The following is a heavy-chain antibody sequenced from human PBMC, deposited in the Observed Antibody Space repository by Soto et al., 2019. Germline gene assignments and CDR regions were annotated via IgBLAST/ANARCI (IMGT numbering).Heavy chain of an antibody. D-gene: IGHD6-13*01. CDR3: ARIMQQLVLGLDYYYVMDF. Sequence: GAKLVTPTQPLTLTCTFSGFSHNSSGMGVSWVRQPPGKAPKRRARIAWDDDKYYSTSLKTRLAISKDTSKNQVVRTMTNMDPVDTATYYCARIMQQLVLGLDYYYVMDFWGQGTSVTGSS. V-gene: IGHV2-70*11. J-gene: IGHJ6*02. CDR2: IAWDDDK. CDR1: GFSHNSSGMG.